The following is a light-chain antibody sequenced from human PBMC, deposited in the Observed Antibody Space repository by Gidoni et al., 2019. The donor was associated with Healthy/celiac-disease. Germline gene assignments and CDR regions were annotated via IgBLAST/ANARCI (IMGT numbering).Light chain of an antibody. Sequence: SSQLTQPPPVSVSPGQTARITCSGDALPKQYAYWYQQKPGQAPVLVIYKDSERPSGIPERFSGSSSGTTGTLTISGVQAEDEADYDCQSADSSGTYVVFGGGTKLTVL. J-gene: IGLJ2*01. CDR2: KDS. V-gene: IGLV3-25*03. CDR3: QSADSSGTYVV. CDR1: ALPKQY.